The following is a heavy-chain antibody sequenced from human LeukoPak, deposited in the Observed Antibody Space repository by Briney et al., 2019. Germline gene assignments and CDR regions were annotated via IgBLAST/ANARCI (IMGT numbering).Heavy chain of an antibody. V-gene: IGHV3-7*01. CDR2: IKQDGSET. CDR1: GFTFSNYW. Sequence: PGGSLRLPCAASGFTFSNYWMSWVRRAPGKGLEWVANIKQDGSETYYVDSVRGRFTISRDSAQNSLYLQMNSLRAEDTAVYYCARDFWGAYRVDFFDFWGQGILVTVSS. J-gene: IGHJ4*02. CDR3: ARDFWGAYRVDFFDF. D-gene: IGHD3-3*01.